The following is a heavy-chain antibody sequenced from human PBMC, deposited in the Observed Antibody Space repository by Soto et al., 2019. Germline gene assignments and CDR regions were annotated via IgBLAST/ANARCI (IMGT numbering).Heavy chain of an antibody. V-gene: IGHV3-23*01. CDR3: AKGPLRKYSGPYYFDY. CDR2: ISGSGGST. D-gene: IGHD5-12*01. CDR1: GFTFSSYA. Sequence: PGGSLRLSCAASGFTFSSYAMSWVRQAPGKGLEWVSAISGSGGSTYYADSVKGRFTISRDNSKNTLYLQMNSLRAEDTAVYYCAKGPLRKYSGPYYFDYWGQETLVTVSS. J-gene: IGHJ4*02.